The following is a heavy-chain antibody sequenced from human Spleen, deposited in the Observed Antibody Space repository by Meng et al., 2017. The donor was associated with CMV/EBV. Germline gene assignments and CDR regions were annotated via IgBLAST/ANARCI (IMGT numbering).Heavy chain of an antibody. CDR1: GFTFSSYG. V-gene: IGHV3-30*02. CDR3: VKDRSSGSFPYGMDV. CDR2: IWYDGSNK. J-gene: IGHJ6*02. Sequence: GESLKISCAASGFTFSSYGMHWVRQAPGKGLEWVAVIWYDGSNKYYADSVKGRFTISRDNSKNTLYLQMNSLRVEDTAFYYCVKDRSSGSFPYGMDVWGQGTTVTVSS. D-gene: IGHD3-22*01.